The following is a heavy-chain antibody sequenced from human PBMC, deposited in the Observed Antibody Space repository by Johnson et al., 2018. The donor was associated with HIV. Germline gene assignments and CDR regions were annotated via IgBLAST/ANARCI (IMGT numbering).Heavy chain of an antibody. D-gene: IGHD2-15*01. V-gene: IGHV3-11*01. CDR1: QFIFSNYY. Sequence: VQLVESGGGLVKPAWSPRLSCAASQFIFSNYYMSWIRQAPGKGLEWVSYISSSGSTIYYADSVKGRFTISRDNAKNSLYLQMDSLRAEDTAVYYCAREGGSCSGGWCLDALDFWGQGTTVTVSS. CDR3: AREGGSCSGGWCLDALDF. CDR2: ISSSGSTI. J-gene: IGHJ3*01.